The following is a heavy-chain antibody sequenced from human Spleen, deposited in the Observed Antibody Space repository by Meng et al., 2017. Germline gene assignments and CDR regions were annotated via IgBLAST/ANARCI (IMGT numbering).Heavy chain of an antibody. CDR1: GYSISSGYY. V-gene: IGHV4-38-2*01. J-gene: IGHJ6*02. CDR3: AATTYYYDSSGYNYYYGMDV. CDR2: IYHSGST. D-gene: IGHD3-22*01. Sequence: SETLSLTCAVSGYSISSGYYWGWIRQPPGKGLEWIGSIYHSGSTYYNPSLKSRVTISVDTSKNQFSLKLSSVTAADTAVYYCAATTYYYDSSGYNYYYGMDVWGQGTTVTVSS.